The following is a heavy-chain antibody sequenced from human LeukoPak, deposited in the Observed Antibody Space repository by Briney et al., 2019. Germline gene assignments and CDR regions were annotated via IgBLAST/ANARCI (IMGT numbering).Heavy chain of an antibody. D-gene: IGHD2-2*01. J-gene: IGHJ6*02. CDR3: LKERQCHTCMPMDA. CDR1: GFRFTGYS. Sequence: GGPLRLSCAASGFRFTGYSMSWVRQPPGKGLEWVAGLCRSGEYTYYPAFVKGLITIFRTNYTVSLQMNSQIADGAAVCYCLKERQCHTCMPMDAWGQGTTVTVSS. CDR2: LCRSGEYT. V-gene: IGHV3-23*01.